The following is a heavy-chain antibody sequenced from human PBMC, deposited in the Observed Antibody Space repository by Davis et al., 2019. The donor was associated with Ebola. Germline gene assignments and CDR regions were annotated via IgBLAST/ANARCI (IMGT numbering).Heavy chain of an antibody. J-gene: IGHJ5*02. D-gene: IGHD4-17*01. V-gene: IGHV3-23*01. CDR1: VITFSSYA. CDR3: AKGTTVTAGWFDP. Sequence: GESLKISCTDSVITFSSYAMNWVRQAPGKGLEWVSSISSDSDYIYYADSAKGRFTISRDNSKNTLYLQMNSLRAEDTAVYYCAKGTTVTAGWFDPWGQGTLVTVSS. CDR2: ISSDSDYI.